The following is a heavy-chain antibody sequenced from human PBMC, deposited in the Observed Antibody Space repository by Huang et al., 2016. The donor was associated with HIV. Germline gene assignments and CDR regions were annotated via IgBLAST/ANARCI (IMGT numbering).Heavy chain of an antibody. D-gene: IGHD5-12*01. CDR3: SRRYSGSSDY. Sequence: QVQLVQSGAEVRKPGASVKVSCKASGYTFSKFGIAWVRQAPGHGLEWMGWSSNNNGYTTYAQKFQDRVTMTTDTSTTTAYLELRSLTSDDTALYFCSRRYSGSSDYWGQGTLVTVSS. V-gene: IGHV1-18*04. J-gene: IGHJ4*02. CDR2: SSNNNGYT. CDR1: GYTFSKFG.